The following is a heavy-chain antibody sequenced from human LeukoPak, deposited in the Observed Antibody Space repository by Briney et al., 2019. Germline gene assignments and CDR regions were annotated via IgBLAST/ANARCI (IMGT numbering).Heavy chain of an antibody. J-gene: IGHJ4*02. CDR2: IPDRGSYI. CDR3: ARGGQKLVLDY. V-gene: IGHV3-21*01. CDR1: GFTFIIYT. D-gene: IGHD6-13*01. Sequence: GGSLSLSCAASGFTFIIYTMNWVRQAPGEGLEWVASIPDRGSYIFYANSVKGLFTISRDDAKNSLYLQMNSLRADDTAVYYCARGGQKLVLDYWGQGTLVTVSS.